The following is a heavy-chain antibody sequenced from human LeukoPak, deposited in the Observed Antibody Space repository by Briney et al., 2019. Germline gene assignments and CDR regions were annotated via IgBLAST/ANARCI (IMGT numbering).Heavy chain of an antibody. J-gene: IGHJ4*02. Sequence: GGSLRLSCAASGFTVSSNYMSWVRQAPGKGLEWASVIYSGGSTYYADSVKGRFTISRDNSKNTLYLQMNSLRAEDTAVYYCASILGYCSSTSCQDYWGQGTLVTVSS. CDR2: IYSGGST. CDR1: GFTVSSNY. D-gene: IGHD2-2*01. V-gene: IGHV3-66*02. CDR3: ASILGYCSSTSCQDY.